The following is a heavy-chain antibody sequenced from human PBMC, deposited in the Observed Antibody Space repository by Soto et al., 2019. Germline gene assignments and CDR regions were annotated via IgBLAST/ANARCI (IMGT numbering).Heavy chain of an antibody. D-gene: IGHD3-22*01. V-gene: IGHV5-10-1*01. J-gene: IGHJ5*01. CDR1: GYTFMSYW. Sequence: PGESLKISCQGSGYTFMSYWISWVRQLPGKGLEWMGRIDPSDSFTIYNPSFQGHVTISVDKSASTAYLQWSTPKASDTAMYYCARQYYYASSGYFDSWGPGSLVTVSS. CDR2: IDPSDSFT. CDR3: ARQYYYASSGYFDS.